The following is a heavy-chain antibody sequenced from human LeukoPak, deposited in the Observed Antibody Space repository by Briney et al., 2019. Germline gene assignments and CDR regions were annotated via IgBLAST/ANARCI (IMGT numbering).Heavy chain of an antibody. D-gene: IGHD3-22*01. CDR2: IIPIFGTA. CDR1: GGTFSSYA. V-gene: IGHV1-69*05. CDR3: ARGDYYDSSGYYGGYYFDY. J-gene: IGHJ4*02. Sequence: SVKVSCKASGGTFSSYAISWVRQAPGQGLEWMGGIIPIFGTANYAQKFQGRVTITTDESTSTAYMELSSLRSEDTAVYYCARGDYYDSSGYYGGYYFDYWGQGTLVTVSS.